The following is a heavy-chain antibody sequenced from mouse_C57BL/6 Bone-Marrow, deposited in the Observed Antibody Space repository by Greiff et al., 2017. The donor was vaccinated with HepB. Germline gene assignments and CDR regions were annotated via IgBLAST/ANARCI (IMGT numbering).Heavy chain of an antibody. CDR3: ARREPLRLRRGDYYAMDY. J-gene: IGHJ4*01. D-gene: IGHD2-4*01. V-gene: IGHV1-7*01. CDR1: GYTFTSYW. CDR2: INPSSGYT. Sequence: QVQLQQSGAELAKPGASVKLSCKASGYTFTSYWMHWVKQRPGQGLEWIGYINPSSGYTKYNQKFKDKATLTADKSSSTAYMQLSSLTYEDSAVYYCARREPLRLRRGDYYAMDYWGQGTSGTVSS.